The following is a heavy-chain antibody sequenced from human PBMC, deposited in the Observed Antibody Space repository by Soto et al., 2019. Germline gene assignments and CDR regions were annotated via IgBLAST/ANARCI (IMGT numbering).Heavy chain of an antibody. Sequence: SQTLSLTCTVSGGSISSGDYYWSWIRQPPGKGLEWIGYIYYSGSTYYNPSLKSRVTISVDTSKNQFSLKLSSVTAADTAVYYCATIAASPRLYYYYGMDVWGQGTTLTVSS. CDR2: IYYSGST. V-gene: IGHV4-30-4*01. CDR3: ATIAASPRLYYYYGMDV. CDR1: GGSISSGDYY. J-gene: IGHJ6*02. D-gene: IGHD6-6*01.